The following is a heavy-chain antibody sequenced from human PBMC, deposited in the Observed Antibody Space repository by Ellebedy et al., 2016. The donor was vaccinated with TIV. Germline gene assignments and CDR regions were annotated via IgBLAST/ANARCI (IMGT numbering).Heavy chain of an antibody. Sequence: GESLKISCVASGFSFSSYWMTWVRQAPGKGLQWVANIRLDGGDKYYVDSVKGRFTIARDNAKNSLYLQMSSLRVEDTAVYYCATDGSYGDYRSPTHAFVMWGQGTMVAVSS. V-gene: IGHV3-7*01. J-gene: IGHJ3*02. CDR3: ATDGSYGDYRSPTHAFVM. CDR1: GFSFSSYW. CDR2: IRLDGGDK. D-gene: IGHD4-17*01.